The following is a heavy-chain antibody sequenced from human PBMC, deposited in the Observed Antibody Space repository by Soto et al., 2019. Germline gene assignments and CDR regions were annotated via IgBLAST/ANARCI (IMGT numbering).Heavy chain of an antibody. Sequence: ASVKVSCKTPGGTFSSYVISWVRQAPGQGLEWMGGIIPLFGTTNYAQRFQGRVTITADKSTTTAYMELSSLRAEDTAVYYRARDGGAAMITFGGVIVGWFDPWGQGTLVTVSS. CDR2: IIPLFGTT. CDR3: ARDGGAAMITFGGVIVGWFDP. V-gene: IGHV1-69*06. D-gene: IGHD3-16*02. CDR1: GGTFSSYV. J-gene: IGHJ5*02.